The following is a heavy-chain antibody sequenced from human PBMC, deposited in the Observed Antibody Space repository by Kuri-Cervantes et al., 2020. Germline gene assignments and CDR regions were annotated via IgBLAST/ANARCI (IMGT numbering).Heavy chain of an antibody. CDR2: ISSSTSKI. V-gene: IGHV3-48*04. CDR1: GFNFNIYS. J-gene: IGHJ6*03. Sequence: GESLKISCAASGFNFNIYSMNWARQAPGKGLEWVSYISSSTSKIYYADSVKGRFTISRDNAKNSVYLQMTSLGVEDTAVYYCARADMDVWGKGTTVTVSS. CDR3: ARADMDV.